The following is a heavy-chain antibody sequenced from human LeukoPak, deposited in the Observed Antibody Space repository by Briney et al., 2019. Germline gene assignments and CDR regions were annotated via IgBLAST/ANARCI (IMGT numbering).Heavy chain of an antibody. J-gene: IGHJ1*01. CDR2: ISSSSYI. CDR3: ARDVWERRYFQH. D-gene: IGHD1-26*01. CDR1: GFTFSSYS. V-gene: IGHV3-21*01. Sequence: GGSLRLSCAASGFTFSSYSMNWVRQAPGKGLEWVSSISSSSYIYYADSVKGRFTISRDNAKNSLYLQMNSLRAEDTAVYYCARDVWERRYFQHWGQGTLVTVSS.